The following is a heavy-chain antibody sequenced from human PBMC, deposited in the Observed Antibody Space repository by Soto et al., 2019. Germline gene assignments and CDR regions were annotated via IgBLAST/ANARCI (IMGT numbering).Heavy chain of an antibody. CDR3: ARVPGDYDFWSGYYFYYYYYMDV. Sequence: ASVKVSCKASGYTFTSYDINWVRQATGRGLEWMGWMNPNSGNTGYAQKFQGRVTMTRNTSISTAYMELSSLRSEDTAVYYCARVPGDYDFWSGYYFYYYYYMDVWGKGTTVTVSS. CDR2: MNPNSGNT. CDR1: GYTFTSYD. J-gene: IGHJ6*03. V-gene: IGHV1-8*01. D-gene: IGHD3-3*01.